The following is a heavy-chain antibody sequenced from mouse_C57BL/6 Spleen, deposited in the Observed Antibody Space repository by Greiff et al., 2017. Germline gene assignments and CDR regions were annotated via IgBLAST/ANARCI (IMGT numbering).Heavy chain of an antibody. Sequence: EVQLQQSGTVLARPGASVKMSCKTSGYTFTSYWMHWVKQRPGQGLAWIGAIYPGNSDTSYNQKFKGKAKLTAVTSASTAYMELSSLTNEDSAVYYCTREDGYHYAMDYWGQGTSVTVSS. CDR3: TREDGYHYAMDY. J-gene: IGHJ4*01. D-gene: IGHD2-3*01. V-gene: IGHV1-5*01. CDR2: IYPGNSDT. CDR1: GYTFTSYW.